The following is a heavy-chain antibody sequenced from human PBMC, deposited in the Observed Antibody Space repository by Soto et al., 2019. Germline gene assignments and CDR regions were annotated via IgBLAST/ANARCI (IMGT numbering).Heavy chain of an antibody. CDR1: GFTFSSYW. Sequence: EVQLVESGGGLVQPGGSLRLSCAASGFTFSSYWMHWVRQAPGKGLVWVSRMNSDGSSTSYADSVKGRFTISRDNAKNTLYLQMNSLRAEDTAVYYCARDGVVRYCGWLLGPLGGFDPWGQGTLVTVSS. CDR2: MNSDGSST. CDR3: ARDGVVRYCGWLLGPLGGFDP. J-gene: IGHJ5*02. V-gene: IGHV3-74*01. D-gene: IGHD3-9*01.